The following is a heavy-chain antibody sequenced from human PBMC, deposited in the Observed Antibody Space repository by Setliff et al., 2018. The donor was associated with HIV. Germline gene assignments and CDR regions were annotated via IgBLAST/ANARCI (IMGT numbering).Heavy chain of an antibody. D-gene: IGHD6-13*01. CDR3: AREYHIAPAGTRVANYFDY. J-gene: IGHJ4*02. V-gene: IGHV1-69-2*01. Sequence: ASVKVSCKPSGYTFTTYGLSWVRQAPGQGLEWMGLVDPGDGEPEYAEKFQGRVTITADTSIDTAYMDLSSLTSEDTAVYFCAREYHIAPAGTRVANYFDYWGQGTLVTSPQ. CDR1: GYTFTTYG. CDR2: VDPGDGEP.